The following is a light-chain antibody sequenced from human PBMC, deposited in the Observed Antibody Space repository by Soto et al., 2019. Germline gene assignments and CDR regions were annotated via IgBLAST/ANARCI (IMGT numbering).Light chain of an antibody. J-gene: IGKJ1*01. CDR2: AAS. CDR1: QDISGW. Sequence: DIQMTQSPSSVSASVGDRVTITCRTSQDISGWLAWFQQKPVKAPNLLIYAASILQSGVPSRFSGSGSGTDFTLTITYLQPEDFATCYRQQANSFPWTFGQGTKVDIK. CDR3: QQANSFPWT. V-gene: IGKV1D-12*01.